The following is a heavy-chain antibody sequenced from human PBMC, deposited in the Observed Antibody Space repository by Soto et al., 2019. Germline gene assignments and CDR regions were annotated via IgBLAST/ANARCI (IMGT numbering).Heavy chain of an antibody. D-gene: IGHD3-16*01. CDR2: INPSDSST. V-gene: IGHV1-46*01. J-gene: IGHJ4*02. CDR3: AREMYTTRGSPFDY. Sequence: QVQLVQSGAEVKKPGASVKVSCKASGYPFTSYYVHWVRQAPGQGLEWMGFINPSDSSTSYPQKFQGRVTMTRDTSTSTVYMEVSSLRSEDTAVYYCAREMYTTRGSPFDYWGQRTLVTVSS. CDR1: GYPFTSYY.